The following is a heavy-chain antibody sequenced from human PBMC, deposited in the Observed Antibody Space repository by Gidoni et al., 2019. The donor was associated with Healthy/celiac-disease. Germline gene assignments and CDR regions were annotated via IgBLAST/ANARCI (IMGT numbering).Heavy chain of an antibody. V-gene: IGHV4-39*01. CDR3: ARLWYYDILTGYYWRGYFDY. J-gene: IGHJ4*02. D-gene: IGHD3-9*01. Sequence: QLQLQESGPGLVKPSETLSLTCTVSGGSISSSSYYWGWIRQPPGKGLEWIGSIYYSGSTYYNPSLKSRVTISVDTSKNQFSLKLSSVTAADTAVYYCARLWYYDILTGYYWRGYFDYWGQGTLVTVSS. CDR2: IYYSGST. CDR1: GGSISSSSYY.